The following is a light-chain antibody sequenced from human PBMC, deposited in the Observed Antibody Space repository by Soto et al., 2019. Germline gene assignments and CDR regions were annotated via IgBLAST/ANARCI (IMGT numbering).Light chain of an antibody. Sequence: DIQMTQSPSTLSASVVDRVTITFRASQSISGWLAWYQQKPGKAPAVLIYDVSSLQSGVPSRFSGSGSGTEFTLTISSLQPDDVATYYCQQYNTFWTFGQGTKVDIK. J-gene: IGKJ1*01. CDR1: QSISGW. CDR2: DVS. CDR3: QQYNTFWT. V-gene: IGKV1-5*01.